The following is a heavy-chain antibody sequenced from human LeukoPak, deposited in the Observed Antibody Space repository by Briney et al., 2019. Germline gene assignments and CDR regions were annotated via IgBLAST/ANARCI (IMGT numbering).Heavy chain of an antibody. CDR1: GGSVSNSLYY. J-gene: IGHJ4*02. CDR3: ARVLRAASWRSYDY. V-gene: IGHV4-61*01. CDR2: IYYSGRT. Sequence: SETLSLTCTVSGGSVSNSLYYWSWIRPPPGKGLEWIGYIYYSGRTSYHPSLESRGTISIDTAKSQFSLKLDSVTAADTAVYDCARVLRAASWRSYDYWGQGSLVTVSS. D-gene: IGHD6-25*01.